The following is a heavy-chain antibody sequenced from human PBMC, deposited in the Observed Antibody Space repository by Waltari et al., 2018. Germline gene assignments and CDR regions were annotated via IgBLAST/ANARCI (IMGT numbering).Heavy chain of an antibody. J-gene: IGHJ3*02. D-gene: IGHD6-13*01. Sequence: EVQLVESGGGLVQPGGSLRRSCGGTGFTLSSFWMCWVRQAPGKGLDWVANMNRDGSETYYVDSVKGRFTISRDNAKNSLYLEMNTLRVEDTAIYYCARLSSSWNEKGAFDIWGQGTMVTVSS. CDR1: GFTLSSFW. CDR2: MNRDGSET. V-gene: IGHV3-7*01. CDR3: ARLSSSWNEKGAFDI.